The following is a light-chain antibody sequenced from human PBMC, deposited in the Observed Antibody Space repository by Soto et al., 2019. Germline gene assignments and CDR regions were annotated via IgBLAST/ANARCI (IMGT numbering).Light chain of an antibody. CDR2: AAS. CDR3: LQHDIYPLT. CDR1: QGINIY. V-gene: IGKV1-17*03. Sequence: DIQMTQSPSAMSASVGDRVTITCRASQGINIYLAWFQQKPGKVPKRLIYAASNLQSGVPSRFSGIGSGTEFTLTISSLQPEDSATYYCLQHDIYPLTFGGGTRVEI. J-gene: IGKJ4*01.